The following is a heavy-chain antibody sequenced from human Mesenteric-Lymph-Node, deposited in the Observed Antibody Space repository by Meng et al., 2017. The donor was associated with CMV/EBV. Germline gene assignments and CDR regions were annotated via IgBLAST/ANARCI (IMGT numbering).Heavy chain of an antibody. CDR1: VGTFSSYA. CDR3: ARDSGDSSSSETYYYGMDV. J-gene: IGHJ6*02. Sequence: SVHVSCKASVGTFSSYAISWVRQAPGQGLEWMGGIIPIFGTANYAQKFQGRVTITTDESTSTAYMELSSLRSEDTAVYYCARDSGDSSSSETYYYGMDVWGQGTTVTVSS. CDR2: IIPIFGTA. V-gene: IGHV1-69*05. D-gene: IGHD6-6*01.